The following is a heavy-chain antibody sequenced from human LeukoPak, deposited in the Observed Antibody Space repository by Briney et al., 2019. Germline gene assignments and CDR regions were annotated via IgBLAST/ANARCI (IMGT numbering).Heavy chain of an antibody. CDR3: ARHPFATPFDY. D-gene: IGHD2-15*01. V-gene: IGHV4-59*08. CDR2: VYYSGDT. Sequence: KSSETLSLTCTVSGDSVSGVYWSWIRQPPGKGLEWTGYVYYSGDTNYNPSLKSRVTMSLDTSKNQVSLRLSSVTAADTAVYYCARHPFATPFDYWGRGTLLTVSS. J-gene: IGHJ4*02. CDR1: GDSVSGVY.